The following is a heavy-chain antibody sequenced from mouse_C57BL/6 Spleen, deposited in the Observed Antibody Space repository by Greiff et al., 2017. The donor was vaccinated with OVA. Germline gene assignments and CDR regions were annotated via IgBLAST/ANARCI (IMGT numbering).Heavy chain of an antibody. CDR2: INPYNGGT. Sequence: EVQGVESGPVLVKPGASVKMSCKASGYTFTDYYMNWVKQSHGKSLEWIGVINPYNGGTSYNQKFKGKATLTVDKSSSTAYMELNSLTSEDSAVYYCARGPKGGYFDYWGQGTTLTVSS. CDR3: ARGPKGGYFDY. CDR1: GYTFTDYY. V-gene: IGHV1-19*01. J-gene: IGHJ2*01.